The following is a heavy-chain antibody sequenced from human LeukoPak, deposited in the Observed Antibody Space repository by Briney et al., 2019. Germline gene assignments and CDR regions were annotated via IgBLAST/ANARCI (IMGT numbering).Heavy chain of an antibody. Sequence: EASVKVSCKASGYTFTSYDINWVRQAPGQGLEWMGMINPSGGSTSYAQKFQGRVTVTRDMSTSTVYMELSSLRSEDTAVYYCARGSINYNSGGYYDNPPLDYWGQGTLVTVSS. D-gene: IGHD3-22*01. J-gene: IGHJ4*02. CDR2: INPSGGST. CDR3: ARGSINYNSGGYYDNPPLDY. V-gene: IGHV1-46*01. CDR1: GYTFTSYD.